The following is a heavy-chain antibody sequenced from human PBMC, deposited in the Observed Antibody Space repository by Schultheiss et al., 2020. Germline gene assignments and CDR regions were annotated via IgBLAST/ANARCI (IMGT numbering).Heavy chain of an antibody. V-gene: IGHV1-69*04. Sequence: SVKVSCKASGYTFTSYDINWVRQAPGQGLEWMGRIIPILGIANYAQKFQGRVTITRDTSASTAYMELSSLRSEDTAVYYCARDGRVGATKLQADYWGQGTLVTVSS. D-gene: IGHD1-26*01. J-gene: IGHJ4*02. CDR1: GYTFTSYD. CDR2: IIPILGIA. CDR3: ARDGRVGATKLQADY.